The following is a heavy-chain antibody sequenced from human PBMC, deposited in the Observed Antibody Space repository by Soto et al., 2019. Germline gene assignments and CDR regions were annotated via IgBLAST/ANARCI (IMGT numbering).Heavy chain of an antibody. J-gene: IGHJ4*02. D-gene: IGHD3-22*01. CDR3: ARGPTDYYDNSGDYSLDY. CDR1: GYTFITYG. V-gene: IGHV1-18*01. Sequence: QVQLVQSGAEVKEPGASVKVSCKASGYTFITYGMSWVRQAPGQGLDWMGWISTYNGDTKYADRLQGRVAMTTDTTTGTAYMELRSLRSDDTVVYYCARGPTDYYDNSGDYSLDYWGQGTLVTVSS. CDR2: ISTYNGDT.